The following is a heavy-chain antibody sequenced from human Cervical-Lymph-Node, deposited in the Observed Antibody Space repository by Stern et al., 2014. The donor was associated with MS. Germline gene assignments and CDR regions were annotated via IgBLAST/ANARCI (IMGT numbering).Heavy chain of an antibody. CDR2: SRNKANSYTT. J-gene: IGHJ3*01. CDR3: ARGSRSFDF. CDR1: GFTFSDHY. V-gene: IGHV3-72*01. Sequence: EVQLVESGGGLVQPGGSLRLSCAVSGFTFSDHYMDWVRQAPGKGLEWIGRSRNKANSYTTEYAASVRGRFTVSRDDSKNSVYLQMDSLKAEDTAVYYCARGSRSFDFWGQGTVVTVSS.